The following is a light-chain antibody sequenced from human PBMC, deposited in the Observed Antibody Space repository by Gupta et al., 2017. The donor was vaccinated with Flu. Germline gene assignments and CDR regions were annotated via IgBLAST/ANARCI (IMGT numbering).Light chain of an antibody. CDR3: SSYTGNSTV. CDR2: EVS. Sequence: QSALTQPASVSGSPGQSITISCTGTSSDVGASNYVSWYQHHPGKAPKLMIYEVSNRPSGVSNRFSSSKSGNTASLTISGLQAEDEANYYCSSYTGNSTVFGGGTRVTVL. V-gene: IGLV2-14*01. J-gene: IGLJ2*01. CDR1: SSDVGASNY.